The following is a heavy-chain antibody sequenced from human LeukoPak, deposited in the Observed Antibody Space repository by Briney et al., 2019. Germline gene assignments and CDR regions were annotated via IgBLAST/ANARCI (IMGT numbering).Heavy chain of an antibody. Sequence: SETLSLTCTVSGGSISSTSYYWGWIRQPPGKGLEWIANIYYSGTTYYNPSLKSRVTISVDTSKNQFSLKLSSVTAADTAVYYCARVGQIHGMDVWGQGTTVTVSS. D-gene: IGHD5-18*01. J-gene: IGHJ6*02. CDR3: ARVGQIHGMDV. CDR2: IYYSGTT. CDR1: GGSISSTSYY. V-gene: IGHV4-39*07.